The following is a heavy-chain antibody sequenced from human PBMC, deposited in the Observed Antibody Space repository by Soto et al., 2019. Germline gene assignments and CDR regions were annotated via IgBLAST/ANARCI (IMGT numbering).Heavy chain of an antibody. Sequence: QVQLQQWGAGLLKPSETLSHTCAVYGGSFSGYYWSWIRQPPGKGLEWIGEINHSGSTNYNPSLKSRVTISVDTSKNQFSLKLSSVTAADTAVYYCARGGGSSLDYWGQGTLVTVSS. J-gene: IGHJ4*02. V-gene: IGHV4-34*01. CDR3: ARGGGSSLDY. D-gene: IGHD1-26*01. CDR1: GGSFSGYY. CDR2: INHSGST.